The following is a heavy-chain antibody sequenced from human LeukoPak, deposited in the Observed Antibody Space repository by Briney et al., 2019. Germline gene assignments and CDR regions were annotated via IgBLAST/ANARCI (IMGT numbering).Heavy chain of an antibody. D-gene: IGHD1-26*01. Sequence: GASVNVSCKVSVYTLTELPIHWVRQAPGKGLEWMGGFDPDDGETVYAQMFQGRVTMTEDTSSDTASMELSSLRSEDTAVYYCATGTSGSYYVGIVRPIDYWGQGTLVTVSS. CDR3: ATGTSGSYYVGIVRPIDY. CDR1: VYTLTELP. CDR2: FDPDDGET. V-gene: IGHV1-24*01. J-gene: IGHJ4*02.